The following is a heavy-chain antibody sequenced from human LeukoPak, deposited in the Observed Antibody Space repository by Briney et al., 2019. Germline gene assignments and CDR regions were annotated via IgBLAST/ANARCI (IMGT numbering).Heavy chain of an antibody. CDR1: GGSISSYY. CDR2: IYTSGST. CDR3: ARYYYGSGSYYTTGGNWFDP. V-gene: IGHV4-4*07. D-gene: IGHD3-10*01. J-gene: IGHJ5*02. Sequence: SETLSLTCTVSGGSISSYYWSWIRQPAGKGLEWIGRIYTSGSTTYNPSLKSRVTISIDTSKNQFSLKLSSVTAADTAVYYCARYYYGSGSYYTTGGNWFDPWGQGTLVTVSS.